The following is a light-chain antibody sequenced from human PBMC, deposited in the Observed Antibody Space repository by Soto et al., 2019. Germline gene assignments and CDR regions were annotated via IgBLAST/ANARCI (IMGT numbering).Light chain of an antibody. J-gene: IGKJ1*01. CDR3: QQYNSYPWT. CDR1: QSISNY. Sequence: DIPLTHSPSTLSASLGARVTTTCLAGQSISNYLAWYQQKPGKAPKLLIYDASSLESGVPSRFSGSGSGTEFTLTISSLQPDDFATYYCQQYNSYPWTFGQGTKVDIK. V-gene: IGKV1-5*01. CDR2: DAS.